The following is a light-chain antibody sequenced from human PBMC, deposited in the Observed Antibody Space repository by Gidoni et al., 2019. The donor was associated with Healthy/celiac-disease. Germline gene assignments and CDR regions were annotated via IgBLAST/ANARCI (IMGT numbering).Light chain of an antibody. V-gene: IGKV1-39*01. CDR2: AAS. CDR1: QSISSY. Sequence: DIQMTQSPSSLPASVGDRVTIPCRASQSISSYLNWYQQKPGKAPKLLIYAASSLQSGVPSRFSGSGSGTDFTLTISSLQPEDFATYYCQQSYSTPWTFXXXTKVEIK. J-gene: IGKJ1*01. CDR3: QQSYSTPWT.